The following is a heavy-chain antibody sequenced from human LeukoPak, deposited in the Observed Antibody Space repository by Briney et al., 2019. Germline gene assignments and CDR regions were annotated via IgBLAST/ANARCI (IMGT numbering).Heavy chain of an antibody. CDR3: STSRVLSGYFYS. CDR2: IKSKTDGGTT. D-gene: IGHD3-22*01. J-gene: IGHJ5*01. Sequence: NSGGSLRLSCAASGFTFSNAWMSWVRQAPGKGLEWVGRIKSKTDGGTTDYAAPVKGRFTISRDDSKNTLYLQMNSLKTEGTAVYYCSTSRVLSGYFYSWGHGTLVTVSS. V-gene: IGHV3-15*01. CDR1: GFTFSNAW.